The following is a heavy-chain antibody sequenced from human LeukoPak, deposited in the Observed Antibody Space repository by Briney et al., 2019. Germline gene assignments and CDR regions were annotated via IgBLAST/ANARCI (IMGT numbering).Heavy chain of an antibody. CDR2: IYFSGST. J-gene: IGHJ4*02. Sequence: SETLSLTCTVSGDSMRSYCWSWIRQPPGKGLEWIASIYFSGSTNYNPSLKSRVTISVDTSKNQFSLKLSSVTAADTAVYYCARWDDKRPLWGQGTLVAVSS. CDR3: ARWDDKRPL. CDR1: GDSMRSYC. V-gene: IGHV4-59*01. D-gene: IGHD3-9*01.